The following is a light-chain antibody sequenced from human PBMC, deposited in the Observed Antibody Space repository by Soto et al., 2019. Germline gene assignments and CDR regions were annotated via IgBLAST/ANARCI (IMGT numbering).Light chain of an antibody. J-gene: IGKJ1*01. V-gene: IGKV1-5*03. CDR1: QSISAW. CDR3: QQYSSSWT. CDR2: KAS. Sequence: DIQMTQSPSTLSASVGDRVTITCRASQSISAWLAWYQQKPGKAPKFLIYKASNLESGVPSRFSGSGSGTEFTLTISSLQPDDFATYYCQQYSSSWTFGQGTKVEIK.